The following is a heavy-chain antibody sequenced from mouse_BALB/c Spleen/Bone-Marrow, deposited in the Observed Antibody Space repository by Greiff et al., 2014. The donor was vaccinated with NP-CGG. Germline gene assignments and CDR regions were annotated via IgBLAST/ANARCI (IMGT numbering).Heavy chain of an antibody. V-gene: IGHV5-6-3*01. CDR3: ARDYYGSSYAMDY. J-gene: IGHJ4*01. D-gene: IGHD1-1*01. CDR1: GFTFSSYG. CDR2: INSNGGST. Sequence: EVHLVESGGGLVQPGGSLKLSCAASGFTFSSYGMSWVRQTPDKRLELVATINSNGGSTYYADSVKGRFTISRDNAKNTLYLQVSSLKSEDTAMYYCARDYYGSSYAMDYWGQGTSVTVSS.